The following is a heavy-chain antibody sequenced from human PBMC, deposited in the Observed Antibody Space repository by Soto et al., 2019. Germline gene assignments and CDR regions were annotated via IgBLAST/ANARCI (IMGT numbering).Heavy chain of an antibody. D-gene: IGHD4-17*01. CDR3: ARTTAVPNTLRSRYFFDY. CDR2: VYYSGTT. J-gene: IGHJ4*02. CDR1: GGSGSDKTYY. V-gene: IGHV4-61*01. Sequence: SDTLSLTCSVSGGSGSDKTYYWSWIRQPPGKRLEWIGYVYYSGTTNYNPSLKSRVTISVDLSKNRFSLRLSSVTTADTALYYCARTTAVPNTLRSRYFFDYWGQGTVVTVS.